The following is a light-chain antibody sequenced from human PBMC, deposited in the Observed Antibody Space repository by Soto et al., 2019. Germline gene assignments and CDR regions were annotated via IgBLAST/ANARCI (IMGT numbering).Light chain of an antibody. J-gene: IGKJ1*01. CDR3: QESGCSLGR. V-gene: IGKV3-20*01. Sequence: VLTHSAVALSLSPGERATLSCRASQSVSSSYLAWYQQKPGQAPRLLIYGASSRATGIPDRFSGSGSGTDFTLAICRLEAEDFAVYYCQESGCSLGRFGEGTKVDI. CDR1: QSVSSSY. CDR2: GAS.